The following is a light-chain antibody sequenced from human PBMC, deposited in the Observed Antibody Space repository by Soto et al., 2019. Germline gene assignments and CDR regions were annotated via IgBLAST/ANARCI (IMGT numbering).Light chain of an antibody. V-gene: IGKV3-20*01. CDR3: QQHGSSPIT. Sequence: EIVVTQSPGTLSLSPGERATLSCRASQSVSSSYLAWYQRKPGQAPRLLIYGASSRATGIPDRFSGSGSGTDFTLTISRLEPEDFAVYYCQQHGSSPITFGQGTRLEIK. CDR1: QSVSSSY. J-gene: IGKJ5*01. CDR2: GAS.